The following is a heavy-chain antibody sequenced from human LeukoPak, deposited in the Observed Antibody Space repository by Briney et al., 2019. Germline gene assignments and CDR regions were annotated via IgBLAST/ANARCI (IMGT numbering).Heavy chain of an antibody. CDR1: GFTFSSYG. J-gene: IGHJ4*02. CDR2: ISYGGSNN. D-gene: IGHD5-24*01. CDR3: AKVGREMATYFFVC. V-gene: IGHV3-30*02. Sequence: GGSLRLSCAASGFTFSSYGMYWVRQAPGKGLEWVSSISYGGSNNYYADSVKGRFTISRDNSKNSLYLQMNSLRAEDTAVYYCAKVGREMATYFFVCWGQGTLVSVCS.